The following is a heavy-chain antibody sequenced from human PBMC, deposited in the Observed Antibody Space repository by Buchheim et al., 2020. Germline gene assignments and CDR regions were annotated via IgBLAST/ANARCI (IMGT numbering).Heavy chain of an antibody. CDR2: INPNSGGT. Sequence: QVQLVQSGAEVKKPGASVKVSCKASGYTFTGYYMHWVRQAPGQGLEWMGWINPNSGGTHYAQKFQGWVTMTRDTSISTAYMELSRLRSDDTAVYYCARGVGYYDILTGYYLYYFDYWGQGTL. V-gene: IGHV1-2*04. CDR1: GYTFTGYY. CDR3: ARGVGYYDILTGYYLYYFDY. D-gene: IGHD3-9*01. J-gene: IGHJ4*02.